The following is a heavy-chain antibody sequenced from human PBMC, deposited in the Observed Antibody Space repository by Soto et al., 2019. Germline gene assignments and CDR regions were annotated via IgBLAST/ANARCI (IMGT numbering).Heavy chain of an antibody. V-gene: IGHV5-51*01. CDR1: GYSFTSYW. D-gene: IGHD4-17*01. Sequence: GESRKISCKGSGYSFTSYWICWVRQMPGKGLEWXGXIXXXDXDXXXSXXXXGQVTISAGKSISTAYLQWSSLKASDTAMYYCARHPYGDYDRMDVWGQGTTVTVSS. CDR3: ARHPYGDYDRMDV. CDR2: IXXXDXDX. J-gene: IGHJ6*02.